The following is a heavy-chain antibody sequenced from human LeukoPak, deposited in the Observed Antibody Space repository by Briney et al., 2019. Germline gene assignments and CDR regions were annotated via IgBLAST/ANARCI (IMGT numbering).Heavy chain of an antibody. Sequence: SETLSLTCGVYSTSFNYYYWSWIRQTPGKGLEWIGEINHSGSTNYNPSLRSRVTISVDTSKNQFFLKLNSATAADTAVYYCAAGDRVKAPIGVGSWYFELWGRGTLVSVTS. CDR2: INHSGST. J-gene: IGHJ2*01. D-gene: IGHD2-8*01. V-gene: IGHV4-34*01. CDR3: AAGDRVKAPIGVGSWYFEL. CDR1: STSFNYYY.